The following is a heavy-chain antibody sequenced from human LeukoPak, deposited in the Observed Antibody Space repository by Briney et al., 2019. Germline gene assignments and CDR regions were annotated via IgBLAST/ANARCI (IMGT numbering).Heavy chain of an antibody. CDR1: GFTFSDSY. J-gene: IGHJ4*02. CDR2: ISTTSTIM. CDR3: VRVRDTGASPYFDF. Sequence: GGSLRPSCATSGFTFSDSYMTWIRQAPGKGLEWISYISTTSTIMYYADSVKGRFTISRDNAKNSLYLQMNSLRADDTAVYYCVRVRDTGASPYFDFWGQGTLVTVSS. D-gene: IGHD5-18*01. V-gene: IGHV3-11*01.